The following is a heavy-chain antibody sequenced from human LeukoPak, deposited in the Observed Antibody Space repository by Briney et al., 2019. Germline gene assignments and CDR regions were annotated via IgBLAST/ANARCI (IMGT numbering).Heavy chain of an antibody. D-gene: IGHD6-19*01. Sequence: SQTLSLTCAISGDSVSSNSAAWNWIRQSPSSGFEWLGRTYYRSKWYNDYAVSVKSRITINPDTSKNQFSLQLNSVTPEDTAVYYCARSLLGAVAGTIAYFDYWGQGTLVTVSS. J-gene: IGHJ4*02. CDR2: TYYRSKWYN. CDR3: ARSLLGAVAGTIAYFDY. V-gene: IGHV6-1*01. CDR1: GDSVSSNSAA.